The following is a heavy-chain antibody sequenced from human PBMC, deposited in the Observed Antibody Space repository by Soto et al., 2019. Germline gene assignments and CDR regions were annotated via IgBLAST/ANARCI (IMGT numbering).Heavy chain of an antibody. CDR3: ARGYCSGGSCYPVLI. Sequence: SETLSLTCAVYGGSFSGYYWSWIRQPPGKGLEWIGEINHSGSTNYNPSLKSRVTISVDTSKNQFSLKLSSVTAADTAVYYCARGYCSGGSCYPVLIWGQGTLVTVSS. J-gene: IGHJ4*02. D-gene: IGHD2-15*01. CDR2: INHSGST. CDR1: GGSFSGYY. V-gene: IGHV4-34*01.